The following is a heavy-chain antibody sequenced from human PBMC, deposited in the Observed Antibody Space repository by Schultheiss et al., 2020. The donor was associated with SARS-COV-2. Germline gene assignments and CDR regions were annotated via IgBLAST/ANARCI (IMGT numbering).Heavy chain of an antibody. J-gene: IGHJ6*02. CDR3: ARDGVMVGATSYYYYGMDV. CDR1: GYTFTSYG. Sequence: ASVKVSCKASGYTFTSYGITWVRQAPGQGLEWMGWISTYNGNTNYALKVQGRVSLTTDTSTSTAYMELRSLRSDDTAVYYCARDGVMVGATSYYYYGMDVWGQGTTVTVSS. D-gene: IGHD1-26*01. CDR2: ISTYNGNT. V-gene: IGHV1-18*01.